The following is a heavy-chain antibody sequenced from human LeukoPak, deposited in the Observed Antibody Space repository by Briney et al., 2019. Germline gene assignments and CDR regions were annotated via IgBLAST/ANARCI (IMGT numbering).Heavy chain of an antibody. CDR2: MNPNSGNT. Sequence: ASVKVSCKASGYTFTGYYMHWVRQATGQGLEWMGWMNPNSGNTGYAQKFQGRVTMTRNTSISTAYMELSSLRSEDTAVYYCARSLGYCSGGSCYYLLWGQGTLVTVSS. CDR3: ARSLGYCSGGSCYYLL. V-gene: IGHV1-8*02. CDR1: GYTFTGYY. J-gene: IGHJ4*02. D-gene: IGHD2-15*01.